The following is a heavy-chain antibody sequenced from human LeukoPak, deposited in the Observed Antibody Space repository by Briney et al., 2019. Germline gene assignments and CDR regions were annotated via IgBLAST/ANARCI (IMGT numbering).Heavy chain of an antibody. CDR3: ARVGGSSWYENWFDP. J-gene: IGHJ5*02. CDR1: GYTFTGYC. V-gene: IGHV1-2*02. CDR2: INPNSGGT. Sequence: GASVKVSCKASGYTFTGYCMHWVRQAPGQGLEWMGRINPNSGGTNYAQKFQGRVTMTRDTSISTAYMELSRLRSDDTAVYYCARVGGSSWYENWFDPWGQGTLVTVSS. D-gene: IGHD6-13*01.